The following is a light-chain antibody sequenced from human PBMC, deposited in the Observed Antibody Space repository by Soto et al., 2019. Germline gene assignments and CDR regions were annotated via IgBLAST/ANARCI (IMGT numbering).Light chain of an antibody. CDR1: SSDVGGYNY. Sequence: QSVLTQPASVSGSPGQSITISCTGTSSDVGGYNYVSWYQQHPDKAPKLIIYDVSHRPSGDSGRFSGSKSGNTASLTISGLQADDEADYYCNSYTSNNTYVFGTGTKVTVL. J-gene: IGLJ1*01. CDR2: DVS. CDR3: NSYTSNNTYV. V-gene: IGLV2-14*03.